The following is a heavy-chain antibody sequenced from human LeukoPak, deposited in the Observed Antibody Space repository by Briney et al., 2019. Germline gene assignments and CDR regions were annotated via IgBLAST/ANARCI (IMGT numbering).Heavy chain of an antibody. V-gene: IGHV4-39*01. J-gene: IGHJ4*02. D-gene: IGHD5-18*01. CDR2: IYYSGST. CDR1: GGSISSSSYY. CDR3: ARGPGYAS. Sequence: SETLSLTCTVSGGSISSSSYYWGWIRQPPGKGLEWIGSIYYSGSTYYNPSLKSRVTISVDTSKNQFSLKLSSVTAADTAVYYCARGPGYASWGQGTLVTVSS.